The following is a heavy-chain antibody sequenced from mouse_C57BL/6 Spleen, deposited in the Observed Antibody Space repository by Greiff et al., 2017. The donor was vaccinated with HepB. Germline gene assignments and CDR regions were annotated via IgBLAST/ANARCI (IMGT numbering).Heavy chain of an antibody. CDR3: ARDGGGVFDY. J-gene: IGHJ2*01. V-gene: IGHV3-6*01. CDR1: GYSITSGYY. CDR2: ISYDGSI. Sequence: DVKLQESGPGLVKPSQSLSLTCSVTGYSITSGYYWNWIRQFPGNKLEWMGYISYDGSINYNPSLKNRSSLTRDTSKNQFFLKVNSVTTEDTATYFCARDGGGVFDYWGQGTTLTVSS.